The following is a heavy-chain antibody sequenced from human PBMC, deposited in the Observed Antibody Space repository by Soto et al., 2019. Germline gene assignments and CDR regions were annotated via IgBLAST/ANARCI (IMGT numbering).Heavy chain of an antibody. D-gene: IGHD3-3*01. J-gene: IGHJ6*03. CDR1: GGSFSGYY. Sequence: SETLSLTCAVYGGSFSGYYWSWIRQPPGKGLEWIGEINHSGSTNYNPSLKSRVTISVDTSKNQFSLKLSSVTAADTAVYYCARASSMEWYYYYYYMDVWGKGTTVTVSS. V-gene: IGHV4-34*01. CDR2: INHSGST. CDR3: ARASSMEWYYYYYYMDV.